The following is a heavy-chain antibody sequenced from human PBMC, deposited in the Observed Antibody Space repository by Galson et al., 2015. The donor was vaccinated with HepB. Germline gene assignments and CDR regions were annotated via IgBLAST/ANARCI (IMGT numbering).Heavy chain of an antibody. V-gene: IGHV4-39*01. D-gene: IGHD2-2*01. CDR3: ARLLSSIIPAAHAFDI. J-gene: IGHJ4*02. Sequence: TLSLTCTVSGGSISSSSYYWGWIRQPPGKGLEWIGSIYYSGSTYYNPSLKSRVTISVDTSKNQFSLKLSSVTAADTAVYYCARLLSSIIPAAHAFDIWGQGTLVTVSS. CDR2: IYYSGST. CDR1: GGSISSSSYY.